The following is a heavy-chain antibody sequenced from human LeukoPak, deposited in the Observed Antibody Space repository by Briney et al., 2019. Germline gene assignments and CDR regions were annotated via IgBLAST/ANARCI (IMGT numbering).Heavy chain of an antibody. Sequence: GGSLRLSCAASGFTFSRFWMTWARQAPGKGLEWVANIKEDGSDKYYVDSVKGRFTISRDNSKNTVYLQMNSLRAEDTAVYYCAKETRGSYSDYWGQGTLVTVSS. V-gene: IGHV3-7*04. CDR3: AKETRGSYSDY. J-gene: IGHJ4*02. CDR2: IKEDGSDK. CDR1: GFTFSRFW. D-gene: IGHD1-26*01.